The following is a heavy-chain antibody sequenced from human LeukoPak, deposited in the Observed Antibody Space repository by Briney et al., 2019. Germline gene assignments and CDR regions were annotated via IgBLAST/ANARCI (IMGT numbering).Heavy chain of an antibody. CDR3: AADGEYAFQV. CDR2: ISSSSSYI. V-gene: IGHV3-21*06. D-gene: IGHD5-24*01. Sequence: GGSLRLSCAASGFTFSSYSMNWVRQAPGKGLEWVSSISSSSSYIYYADSVKGRFTISRDNAKNTMYLQMNSLRAEDTAVYYSAADGEYAFQVWGQGTMVTVSS. J-gene: IGHJ3*01. CDR1: GFTFSSYS.